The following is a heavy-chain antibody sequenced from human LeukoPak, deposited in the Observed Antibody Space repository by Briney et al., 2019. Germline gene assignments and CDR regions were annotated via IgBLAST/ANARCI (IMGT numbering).Heavy chain of an antibody. V-gene: IGHV3-21*01. CDR3: ARDHRRLGYCGGSCST. CDR2: ISSSSSYI. D-gene: IGHD2-15*01. Sequence: GGSLRLSCAASGFTFSSYSMNWVRQAPGKGLEWVSSISSSSSYIYYADSVKGRFTISRDNAKNSLCLQMNSLRAEDTAVYYCARDHRRLGYCGGSCSTWGQGTLVTVSS. CDR1: GFTFSSYS. J-gene: IGHJ5*02.